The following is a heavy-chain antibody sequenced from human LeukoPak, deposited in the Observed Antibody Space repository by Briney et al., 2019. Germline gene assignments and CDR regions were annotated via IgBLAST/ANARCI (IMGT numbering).Heavy chain of an antibody. CDR2: ISPYNGNT. CDR3: ARGIYYYYTSGHGAFDY. J-gene: IGHJ4*02. V-gene: IGHV1-18*01. CDR1: GYTFTNYG. Sequence: ASVTVSCKTSGYTFTNYGISWVRQAPGQGLEWMGWISPYNGNTNYAQKFQGRVTLTTDTSTSTAHMELRSLRSDDTALYYCARGIYYYYTSGHGAFDYWGQGTLVTVSS. D-gene: IGHD3-22*01.